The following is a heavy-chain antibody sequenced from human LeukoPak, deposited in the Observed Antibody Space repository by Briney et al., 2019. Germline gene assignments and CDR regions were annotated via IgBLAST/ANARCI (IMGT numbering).Heavy chain of an antibody. V-gene: IGHV3-7*01. Sequence: PGGSLRLSCAASGFTFSSYWMSWVRQAPGKGLEWVANIKQDGSEKYYVDSVKGRFTISRDNSKNTLYLQTNSLRAEDTAVYYCAKAGGANAFDIWGQGTMVTVSS. CDR1: GFTFSSYW. CDR3: AKAGGANAFDI. J-gene: IGHJ3*02. CDR2: IKQDGSEK. D-gene: IGHD3-16*01.